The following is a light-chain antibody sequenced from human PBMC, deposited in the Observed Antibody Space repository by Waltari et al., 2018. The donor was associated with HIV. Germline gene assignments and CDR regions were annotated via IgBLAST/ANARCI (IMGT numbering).Light chain of an antibody. V-gene: IGKV4-1*01. CDR3: QQYLGLPLT. Sequence: IAMNQSPDSLAVSLGERDTINCKSSQSLLYSSNNKNHLAWYQQKPGQPPKLLVYCASTRESGVPDRFSGSGSGTDFTLTIRSLQAEDVAIYYCQQYLGLPLTFGGGTRVEI. J-gene: IGKJ4*01. CDR1: QSLLYSSNNKNH. CDR2: CAS.